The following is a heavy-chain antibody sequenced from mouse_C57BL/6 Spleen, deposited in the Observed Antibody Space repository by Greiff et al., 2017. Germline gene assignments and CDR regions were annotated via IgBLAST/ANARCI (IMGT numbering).Heavy chain of an antibody. V-gene: IGHV1-64*01. CDR3: ERQYDYDGSWFAY. CDR1: GYTFTGDW. D-gene: IGHD2-4*01. Sequence: QVQLQQPGAELVKPGASVKLSCTASGYTFTGDWMHWVKQRPGQGLEWIGMIHPNNGGTNYTEKFKSKATLTVDKSSSTAYMQLSSLTSEDSAVYDCERQYDYDGSWFAYWGQGTLVTVSA. CDR2: IHPNNGGT. J-gene: IGHJ3*01.